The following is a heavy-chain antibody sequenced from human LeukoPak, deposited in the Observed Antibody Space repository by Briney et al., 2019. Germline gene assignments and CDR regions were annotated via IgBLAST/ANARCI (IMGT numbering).Heavy chain of an antibody. V-gene: IGHV4-38-2*02. Sequence: PSETLSLTCKVSGYPIGLDYYWVWIRQAPGRGLQWIGGFHRGRIQYNSALKSRVTISIDSSKNQFSLRMWPVTAAVTAFYFCARAPSSYESGNGYPNLGWLDPWGQGTLVTVSS. J-gene: IGHJ5*02. CDR1: GYPIGLDYY. D-gene: IGHD5-24*01. CDR2: FHRGRI. CDR3: ARAPSSYESGNGYPNLGWLDP.